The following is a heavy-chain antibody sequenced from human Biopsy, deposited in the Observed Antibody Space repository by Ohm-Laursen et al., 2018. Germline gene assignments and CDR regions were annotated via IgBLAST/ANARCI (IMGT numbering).Heavy chain of an antibody. CDR2: ISASSSYI. Sequence: SLRLSCAAPGVTLSGYGMNWVRQAPGKGLEWVSSISASSSYIYYADSVKGRLTVSGDNTKNTLYLQMNSLRAADTAIYFCATELLPPGVGGPWLDSWGQGTPVTVSS. D-gene: IGHD3-10*01. J-gene: IGHJ5*01. CDR1: GVTLSGYG. CDR3: ATELLPPGVGGPWLDS. V-gene: IGHV3-21*06.